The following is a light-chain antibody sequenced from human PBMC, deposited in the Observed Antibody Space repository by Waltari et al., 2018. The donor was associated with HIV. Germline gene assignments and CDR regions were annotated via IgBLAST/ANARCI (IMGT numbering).Light chain of an antibody. V-gene: IGLV7-43*01. Sequence: QTVVTQEPSLTVSPGGTVTLTCASSTGAVTRGYFPNWFQQKPGQAPRALIYNTTNKHPWTPARFSGSLLGGKAALTLSGVQPEDEAEYYCLLYYGGAQPWVFGGGTKLTVL. J-gene: IGLJ3*02. CDR1: TGAVTRGYF. CDR2: NTT. CDR3: LLYYGGAQPWV.